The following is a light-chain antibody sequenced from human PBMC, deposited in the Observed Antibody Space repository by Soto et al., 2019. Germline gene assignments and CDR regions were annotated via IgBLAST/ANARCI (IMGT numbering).Light chain of an antibody. V-gene: IGLV7-46*01. CDR3: CSYAGSYTWV. CDR2: DVS. J-gene: IGLJ3*02. CDR1: TGAVTSGHY. Sequence: QAVVTQEPSLTVSPGGTVTLTCGSSTGAVTSGHYPHWFQQKPGQAPRTLIYDVSKRPSGVPDRFSGSKSGNTASLTISGLQAEDEADYYCCSYAGSYTWVFGGGTKLTVL.